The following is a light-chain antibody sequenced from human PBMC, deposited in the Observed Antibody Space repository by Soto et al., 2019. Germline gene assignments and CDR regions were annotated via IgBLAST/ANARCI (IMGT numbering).Light chain of an antibody. V-gene: IGKV1-16*01. Sequence: DIQMTQSPSSLSASVGDRVTITCQASQDISSSLNWYQQKPGKAPKLLIYAASTLHTGVPSRFSGSGSGTEFTLTISSLQPDDFATYYCQHYNSYSEAFGQGTKVDIK. CDR3: QHYNSYSEA. CDR1: QDISSS. CDR2: AAS. J-gene: IGKJ1*01.